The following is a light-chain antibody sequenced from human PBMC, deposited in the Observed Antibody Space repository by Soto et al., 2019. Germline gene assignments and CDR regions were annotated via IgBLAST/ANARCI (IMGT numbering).Light chain of an antibody. V-gene: IGLV2-14*01. J-gene: IGLJ2*01. CDR3: SSYTSSSVV. CDR1: CSDVGGYNY. CDR2: DVS. Sequence: QSALTQPASVSGSPGQSITISCTGTCSDVGGYNYVSWYQQHPGKAPKLMIYDVSNRPSGVSNRFSGSKSGNTASLTISGHQAEDEADDYCSSYTSSSVVFGGGTKLTVL.